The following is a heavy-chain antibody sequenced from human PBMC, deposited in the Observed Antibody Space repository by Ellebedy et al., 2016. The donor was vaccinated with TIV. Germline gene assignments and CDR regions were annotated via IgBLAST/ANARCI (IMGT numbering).Heavy chain of an antibody. J-gene: IGHJ5*02. D-gene: IGHD3-22*01. Sequence: PGGSLRLSCAGSGFNFGAYSINWVRQAPGKGLEWLSYIAGRTSLIYYANSVKGRFTISRDNAKNSVFLQMNSLGDEDTAVYYCVRWGDYEGWDLWGQGTLVSVSS. V-gene: IGHV3-48*02. CDR2: IAGRTSLI. CDR3: VRWGDYEGWDL. CDR1: GFNFGAYS.